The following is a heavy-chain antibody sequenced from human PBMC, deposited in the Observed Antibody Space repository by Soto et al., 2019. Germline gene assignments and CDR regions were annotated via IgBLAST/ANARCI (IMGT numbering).Heavy chain of an antibody. CDR2: IWYDGSNK. Sequence: QVQLVESGGGVVQPGRSLRLSCAASGFTFSSYGMHWVRQAPGKGLEWVAVIWYDGSNKYYADSVKGRFTISRDNSKNTLYLQMNSLRAEDTAVYYCLAIYYDSSGYVSYWGQGTLVTVSS. V-gene: IGHV3-33*01. J-gene: IGHJ4*02. CDR1: GFTFSSYG. CDR3: LAIYYDSSGYVSY. D-gene: IGHD3-22*01.